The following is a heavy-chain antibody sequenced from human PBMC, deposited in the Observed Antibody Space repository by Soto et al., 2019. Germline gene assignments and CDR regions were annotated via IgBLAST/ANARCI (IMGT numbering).Heavy chain of an antibody. CDR3: ARVVPGAEAWFGP. D-gene: IGHD2-2*01. CDR2: ISLYSDGT. Sequence: QVQLVQSGGEVKRPGASVKVSCKTSGYTFSNYGITWVRQAPGQPLEWLGWISLYSDGTNYAQKFQGGVSMTTDTSTNTAYMELRSLRSDDTAVYYCARVVPGAEAWFGPWGQGTLVTVSS. J-gene: IGHJ5*02. CDR1: GYTFSNYG. V-gene: IGHV1-18*01.